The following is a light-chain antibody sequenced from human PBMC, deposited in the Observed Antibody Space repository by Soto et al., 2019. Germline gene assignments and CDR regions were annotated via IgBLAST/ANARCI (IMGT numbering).Light chain of an antibody. Sequence: EIVLPHCPGTLSLSPWETATLSWRASKSVSSTVAWYQQKPGQAPRLLIYGASSRATGSPDRFSGSGSGTDFTLSISRMEPEDFAVYYCQQYGGSPRTFGQGTKV. CDR3: QQYGGSPRT. CDR2: GAS. J-gene: IGKJ1*01. V-gene: IGKV3-20*01. CDR1: KSVSST.